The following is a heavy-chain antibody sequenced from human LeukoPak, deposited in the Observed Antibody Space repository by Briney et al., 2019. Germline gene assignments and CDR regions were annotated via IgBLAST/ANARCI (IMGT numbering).Heavy chain of an antibody. Sequence: ASVKVSCKASGGTFSGYAISWVRQAPGQGLEWMGGIIPIFGTANYAQKFQGRVTITTDESTSTAYMELSSLRSEDTAVYYCARGPVTTVTTHYYYYYYMDVWGKGTTVTVSS. CDR2: IIPIFGTA. CDR1: GGTFSGYA. V-gene: IGHV1-69*05. D-gene: IGHD4-11*01. J-gene: IGHJ6*03. CDR3: ARGPVTTVTTHYYYYYYMDV.